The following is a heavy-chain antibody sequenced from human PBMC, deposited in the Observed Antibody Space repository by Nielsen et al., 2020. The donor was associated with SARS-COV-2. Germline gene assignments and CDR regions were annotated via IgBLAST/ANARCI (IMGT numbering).Heavy chain of an antibody. Sequence: GGSLRLSCAASGFTFSSYWMSWVRQAPGKGLEWVANIKQDGSEKYYVDSVKGRLTISRDNSKDTLYLQMNSLRAEDTAVYYCAKSRYSYGNYFDYWGQGTLVTVSS. CDR1: GFTFSSYW. J-gene: IGHJ4*02. D-gene: IGHD5-18*01. V-gene: IGHV3-7*03. CDR2: IKQDGSEK. CDR3: AKSRYSYGNYFDY.